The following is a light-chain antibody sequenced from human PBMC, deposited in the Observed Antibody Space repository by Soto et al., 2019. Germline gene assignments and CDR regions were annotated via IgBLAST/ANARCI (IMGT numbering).Light chain of an antibody. CDR2: GKS. CDR3: LQYNDWPYT. CDR1: QNVGIN. V-gene: IGKV3-15*01. J-gene: IGKJ2*01. Sequence: EIVLTQSPATLSVSPGDRATLSCRASQNVGINLAWYQQKPGQAPRLLIYGKSTRATGIPARFSGMGSGTEFTLAISSLQSEDFALYYCLQYNDWPYTFGQGTKLEIK.